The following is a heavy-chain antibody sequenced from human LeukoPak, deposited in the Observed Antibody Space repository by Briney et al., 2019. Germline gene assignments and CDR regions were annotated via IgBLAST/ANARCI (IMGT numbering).Heavy chain of an antibody. CDR2: IYYSGST. D-gene: IGHD6-19*01. J-gene: IGHJ4*02. V-gene: IGHV4-59*01. Sequence: PSETLSLTCTFSGGSISTYYWSWIRQPPGKGLEWIGYIYYSGSTNRNPSLKSRVTISIDATKNQFSLKLSSVTAADTAVYYCARGSSGWSYADYWGQGTLVTVSS. CDR3: ARGSSGWSYADY. CDR1: GGSISTYY.